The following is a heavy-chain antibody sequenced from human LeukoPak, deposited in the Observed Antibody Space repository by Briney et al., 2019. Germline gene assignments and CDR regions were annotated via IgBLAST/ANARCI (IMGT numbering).Heavy chain of an antibody. V-gene: IGHV4-39*07. CDR3: ARDFRVRGLSGFDP. CDR2: IYHGGSTD. CDR1: GDSMNSSSFY. Sequence: SETLSLTCTVSGDSMNSSSFYWGWIRQPPGKGLEWIGTIYHGGSTDSYTGRTYYKSSLKSRVTISLDTSKTQFSLKLSSVTAADTAVYYCARDFRVRGLSGFDPWGQGTLVTVSS. D-gene: IGHD3-10*01. J-gene: IGHJ5*02.